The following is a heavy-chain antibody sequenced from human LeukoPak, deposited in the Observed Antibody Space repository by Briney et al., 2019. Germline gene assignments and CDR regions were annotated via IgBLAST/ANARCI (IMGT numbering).Heavy chain of an antibody. D-gene: IGHD5-24*01. CDR1: GFTFDSYS. CDR3: ARELFSMGYFDY. Sequence: GGPLSLSCAASGFTFDSYSMNWFRKAPGKGLEWVSYISSSSGTIFYSDSVMGRFTISRDNANKSLYLQMNSLRAEHTAVYYCARELFSMGYFDYWGGGPVVSVFS. CDR2: ISSSSGTI. V-gene: IGHV3-48*01. J-gene: IGHJ4*02.